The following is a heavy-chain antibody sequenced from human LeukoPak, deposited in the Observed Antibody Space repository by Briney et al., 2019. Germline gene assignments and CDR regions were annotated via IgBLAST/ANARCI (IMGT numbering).Heavy chain of an antibody. D-gene: IGHD6-6*01. CDR2: IYYSGST. J-gene: IGHJ4*02. V-gene: IGHV4-59*01. CDR1: GGSISSYY. CDR3: ARQLAPLSYYFDY. Sequence: SETLSLTCTVSGGSISSYYWSWIRQPPGKGLEWIGYIYYSGSTNYNPSLKSRVTISVDTSKNQFSLKLSSVTAADTAVYYCARQLAPLSYYFDYWGQGTLVTVSS.